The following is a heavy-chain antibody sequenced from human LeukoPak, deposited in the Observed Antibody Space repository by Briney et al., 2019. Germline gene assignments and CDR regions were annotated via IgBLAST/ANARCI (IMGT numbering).Heavy chain of an antibody. V-gene: IGHV1-24*01. CDR3: AKDGLSSGWYITTDY. Sequence: ASVKVSCKVSGYTLTELSMHWVRQAPGKGLEWMGGFDPEDGETIYAQKFQGRVTMTEDTSTDTAYMELNSLRSEDTAVYYCAKDGLSSGWYITTDYWGQGTLVTVSS. CDR1: GYTLTELS. CDR2: FDPEDGET. D-gene: IGHD6-19*01. J-gene: IGHJ4*02.